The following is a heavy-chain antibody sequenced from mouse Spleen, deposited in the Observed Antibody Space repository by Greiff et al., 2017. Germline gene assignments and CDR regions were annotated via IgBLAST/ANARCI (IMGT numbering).Heavy chain of an antibody. D-gene: IGHD2-13*01. CDR3: AGSEGDWGLGY. CDR1: GYTFTSYW. Sequence: VQLQQPGAELVKPGASVKLSCKASGYTFTSYWMHWVKQRPGQGLEWIGMIDPNSGSTNYNEKFKSKATLTVDKSSSTAYMQLSSLTSEDSAVYYCAGSEGDWGLGYWGQGTTLTVSS. CDR2: IDPNSGST. V-gene: IGHV1-64*01. J-gene: IGHJ2*01.